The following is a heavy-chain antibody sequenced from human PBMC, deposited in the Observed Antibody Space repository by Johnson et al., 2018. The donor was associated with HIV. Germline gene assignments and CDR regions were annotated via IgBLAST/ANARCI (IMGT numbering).Heavy chain of an antibody. D-gene: IGHD3-10*01. CDR1: GFPFSTYA. Sequence: QVQLVESGGGVVQPGRSLRLSCAASGFPFSTYAMHWVRQAPGKGLEWVSVISYDGSDKYYADSVKGRFTISRDNAKNSLYLQMNSLRAEDTAVYYCAKDLREYYGSGIFGAFDIWGQGTMVTVSS. CDR2: ISYDGSDK. CDR3: AKDLREYYGSGIFGAFDI. V-gene: IGHV3-30-3*01. J-gene: IGHJ3*02.